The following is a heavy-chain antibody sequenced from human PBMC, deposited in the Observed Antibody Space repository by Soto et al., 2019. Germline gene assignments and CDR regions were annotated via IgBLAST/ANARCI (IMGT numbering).Heavy chain of an antibody. Sequence: QVQLVQSGAEVKKPGASVKVSCKASGYTFATYDFAWVRQATGQGLEWMGWMNPNTGNTGYAQAVPGRVTMTSNTSITTAYTELTSLTSEDTAVYFCARRKERSGPYYLHYWGPGTLVTVSS. CDR1: GYTFATYD. CDR2: MNPNTGNT. D-gene: IGHD6-25*01. CDR3: ARRKERSGPYYLHY. J-gene: IGHJ4*02. V-gene: IGHV1-8*01.